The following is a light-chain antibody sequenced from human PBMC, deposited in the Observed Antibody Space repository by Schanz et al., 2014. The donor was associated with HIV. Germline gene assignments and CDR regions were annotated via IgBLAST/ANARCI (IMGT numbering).Light chain of an antibody. V-gene: IGLV1-44*01. J-gene: IGLJ3*02. CDR3: TTWDDSLSGWV. CDR1: SSKIKINA. Sequence: QSVLTQPPSASGTPGQRVTISCSGSSSKIKINAVHWYQHLPATGPKLLIYATYNRPSGVPDRFSGSGSGTSASLAISGLQSEDEADYYCTTWDDSLSGWVFGGGTKLTVL. CDR2: ATY.